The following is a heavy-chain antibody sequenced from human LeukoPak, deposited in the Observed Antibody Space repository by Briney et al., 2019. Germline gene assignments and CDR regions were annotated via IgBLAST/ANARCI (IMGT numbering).Heavy chain of an antibody. CDR1: GGSISSSSYY. D-gene: IGHD2-8*02. CDR2: IYYSGST. CDR3: ARGQSRTGGRNFDY. J-gene: IGHJ4*02. Sequence: SETLSLTCTVSGGSISSSSYYWGWIRQPPGKGLEWIGSIYYSGSTYYNPSLKSRVTISVDTSKNQFSLKLSSVTAADTAVYYCARGQSRTGGRNFDYWGQGTLVTVSS. V-gene: IGHV4-39*07.